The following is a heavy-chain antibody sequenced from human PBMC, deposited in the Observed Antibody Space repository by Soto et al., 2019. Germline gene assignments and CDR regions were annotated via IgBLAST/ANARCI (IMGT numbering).Heavy chain of an antibody. Sequence: SVKVSCKASGGTFSSYAISWVRQAPGQGLEWMGGIIPIFGTANYAQKFQGRVTITADESTSTAYMELSSLRSEDTAVYYCARVYSSGWDDAFDIWGQGTMVTVSS. D-gene: IGHD6-19*01. V-gene: IGHV1-69*13. CDR1: GGTFSSYA. CDR2: IIPIFGTA. J-gene: IGHJ3*02. CDR3: ARVYSSGWDDAFDI.